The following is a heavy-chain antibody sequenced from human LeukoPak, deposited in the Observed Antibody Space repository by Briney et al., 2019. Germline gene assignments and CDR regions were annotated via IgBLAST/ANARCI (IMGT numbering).Heavy chain of an antibody. D-gene: IGHD1-26*01. CDR1: GYSFTSYW. Sequence: GESLKISCKGSGYSFTSYWIGWVRQMPGKGLEWIGIIYPGDSDTRYSPSFQGQVTISADKSISTAYLQWSSLKASDTAMYYCARRAVGATQGSYYFDYWGQGTLVTVSS. CDR2: IYPGDSDT. CDR3: ARRAVGATQGSYYFDY. V-gene: IGHV5-51*01. J-gene: IGHJ4*02.